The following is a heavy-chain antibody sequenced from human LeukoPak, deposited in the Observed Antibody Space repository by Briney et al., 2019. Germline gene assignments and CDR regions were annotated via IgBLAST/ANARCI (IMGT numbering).Heavy chain of an antibody. Sequence: GGSLRLSCAASGFTVSSNYMSWVRQAPGKGLEWVSVIYSGVTTSYADSVKGRFTISRDNSKNTLYLQMNSLRAEDTAVYYCAKSMDYYYYGVDVWGQGTTVTVSS. CDR3: AKSMDYYYYGVDV. V-gene: IGHV3-53*01. CDR1: GFTVSSNY. CDR2: IYSGVTT. D-gene: IGHD2/OR15-2a*01. J-gene: IGHJ6*02.